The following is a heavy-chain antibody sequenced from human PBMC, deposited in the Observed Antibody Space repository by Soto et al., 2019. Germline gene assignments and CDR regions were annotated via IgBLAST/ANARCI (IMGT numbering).Heavy chain of an antibody. V-gene: IGHV3-9*01. J-gene: IGHJ6*03. D-gene: IGHD6-13*01. CDR1: GFTFDDYA. CDR3: AKDMVAAGTDYMDV. Sequence: EVQLVESGGGLVQPGRSLRLSCAASGFTFDDYAMHWVRQAPGKGLEWVSGISWNSGSIGYADSVKGRFTISRDNAKNSLYLQMNSLRAEDTALYYCAKDMVAAGTDYMDVWGKGTTVTVSS. CDR2: ISWNSGSI.